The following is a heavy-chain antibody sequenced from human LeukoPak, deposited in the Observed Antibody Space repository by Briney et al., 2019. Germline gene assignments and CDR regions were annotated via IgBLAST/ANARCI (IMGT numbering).Heavy chain of an antibody. CDR3: ARDLERYYYDSSAGDY. CDR2: ISSSGSTI. D-gene: IGHD3-22*01. CDR1: GFTFSDYY. Sequence: GGSLRLSCAASGFTFSDYYMSWIRQAPGKGLEWVSYISSSGSTIYYAGSVKGRFTISRDNAKNSLYLQMNSLRAEDTAVYYCARDLERYYYDSSAGDYWGQGTLVTVSS. V-gene: IGHV3-11*04. J-gene: IGHJ4*02.